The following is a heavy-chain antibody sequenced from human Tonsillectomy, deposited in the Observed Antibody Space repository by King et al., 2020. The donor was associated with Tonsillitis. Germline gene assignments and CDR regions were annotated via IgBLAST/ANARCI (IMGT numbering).Heavy chain of an antibody. D-gene: IGHD3-10*01. J-gene: IGHJ4*02. Sequence: VQLVESGGGLVQPGGSLRLSCVASGFTFSSYWMHWVRQAPGKGLVWVSSIKSDGSSTTYADSVKGRFTISRDNAKNTVYLQMNSLRADDTAVYYCGRGNHYASDYWGQGTLVTVSS. CDR2: IKSDGSST. CDR3: GRGNHYASDY. V-gene: IGHV3-74*01. CDR1: GFTFSSYW.